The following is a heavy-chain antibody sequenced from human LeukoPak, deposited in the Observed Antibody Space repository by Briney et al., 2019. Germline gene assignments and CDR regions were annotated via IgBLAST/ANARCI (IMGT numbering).Heavy chain of an antibody. CDR3: AREVAARHDAFDI. D-gene: IGHD6-6*01. V-gene: IGHV3-30-3*01. CDR1: GFTFSSYW. Sequence: GGSLRLSCAASGFTFSSYWMSWVRQAPGKGLEWVAVISYDGSNKYYADSVKGRFTISRDNSKNTLYLQMNSLRAEDTAVYYCAREVAARHDAFDIWGQGTMVTVSS. CDR2: ISYDGSNK. J-gene: IGHJ3*02.